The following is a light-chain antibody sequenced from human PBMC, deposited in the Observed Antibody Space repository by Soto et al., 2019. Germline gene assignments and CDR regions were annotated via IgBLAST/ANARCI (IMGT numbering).Light chain of an antibody. Sequence: SYELTQPPSVSVSPGQTASITCSGDKLGDKYACWYQQKPGQSPVLVIYQDSKRPSGIPERFSGSNSGNTATLTISGTQAMEEADYYCQARDSSTVVFGGGTKLTVL. CDR2: QDS. V-gene: IGLV3-1*01. CDR1: KLGDKY. J-gene: IGLJ2*01. CDR3: QARDSSTVV.